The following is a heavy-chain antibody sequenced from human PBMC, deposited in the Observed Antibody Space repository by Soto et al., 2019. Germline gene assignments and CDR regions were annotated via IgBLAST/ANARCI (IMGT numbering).Heavy chain of an antibody. J-gene: IGHJ6*02. V-gene: IGHV4-39*01. CDR2: VYYRGST. Sequence: QLQLQESGPGLLKPSETLSLTCTVSGGSISSRDSYWGWIRQPPGKGLEWIGNVYYRGSTYYSPSRGSRITISVDPSENQFSLRVNSVTAADKAVYYCARHWPGTGVGSMDVWGQGTTVNVSS. D-gene: IGHD3-10*01. CDR1: GGSISSRDSY. CDR3: ARHWPGTGVGSMDV.